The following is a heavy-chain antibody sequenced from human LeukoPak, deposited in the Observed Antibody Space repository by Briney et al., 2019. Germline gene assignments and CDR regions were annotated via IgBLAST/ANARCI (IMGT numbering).Heavy chain of an antibody. CDR1: GFTFSDSA. Sequence: GGSLRLSCAASGFTFSDSAMHWVRQASGKGLEWVGRIRSKANSYATAYAASVKGRFTISRDDSKNTAYLQMNRLKTEDTAVYYCTRVGATARVLDYWGQGTLVTVSS. J-gene: IGHJ4*02. D-gene: IGHD1-26*01. CDR2: IRSKANSYAT. V-gene: IGHV3-73*01. CDR3: TRVGATARVLDY.